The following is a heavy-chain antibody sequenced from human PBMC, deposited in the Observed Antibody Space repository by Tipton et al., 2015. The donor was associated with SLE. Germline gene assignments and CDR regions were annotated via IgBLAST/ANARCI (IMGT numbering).Heavy chain of an antibody. D-gene: IGHD3-10*01. CDR3: AKDKRGGYGSGSYHPDPFDY. J-gene: IGHJ4*02. CDR1: GFTFSSYA. Sequence: VQLVQSGGGLVQPGGSLRLSCAASGFTFSSYAMRWVRQAPGKGLEWVSGISGSGGSTSCADSVKGRFTISRDNSKNTLYLQMNSLRAEDTAVYYCAKDKRGGYGSGSYHPDPFDYWGQGTLVTVS. CDR2: ISGSGGST. V-gene: IGHV3-23*04.